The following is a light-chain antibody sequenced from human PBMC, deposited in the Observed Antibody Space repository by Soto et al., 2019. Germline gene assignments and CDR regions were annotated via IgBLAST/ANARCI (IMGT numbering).Light chain of an antibody. CDR2: GVA. J-gene: IGLJ2*01. CDR1: SSDIGAFNY. Sequence: ALTQPASVSGSPGQSVTISCTGTSSDIGAFNYVSWYQHHPGKAPKLMIYGVANRPSGVSNRFSGSKSGNTASLTISGLQAEDEASYYCSSYTVTTTLVVFGGGTKLTVL. CDR3: SSYTVTTTLVV. V-gene: IGLV2-14*01.